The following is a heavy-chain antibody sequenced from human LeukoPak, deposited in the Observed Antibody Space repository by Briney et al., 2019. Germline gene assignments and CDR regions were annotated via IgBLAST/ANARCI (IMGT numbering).Heavy chain of an antibody. CDR1: GFSFSTYG. Sequence: GRSLRLSCTASGFSFSTYGMYWVRQAPGKGLEWVAVISYDGSNKYYADSVKGRFTISRDNSENTLYLQMNSLRSEDTTVYYCAKDLQSWTISSVLDYWGQGTLVTVSS. CDR2: ISYDGSNK. D-gene: IGHD6-19*01. J-gene: IGHJ4*02. V-gene: IGHV3-30*18. CDR3: AKDLQSWTISSVLDY.